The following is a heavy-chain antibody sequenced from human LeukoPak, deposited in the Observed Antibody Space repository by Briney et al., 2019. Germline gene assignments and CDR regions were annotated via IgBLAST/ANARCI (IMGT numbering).Heavy chain of an antibody. V-gene: IGHV5-51*01. Sequence: GESLKISCKGSGYSSTNYWIGWVRQMPGKGLEWMGIIYPVDSDTKYSLSFQGQVTISADKSLNTAYLRWSSLKASDTAMYYCARQGDSGYGGDYWGQGTLVTVSS. CDR2: IYPVDSDT. CDR3: ARQGDSGYGGDY. CDR1: GYSSTNYW. J-gene: IGHJ4*02. D-gene: IGHD5-12*01.